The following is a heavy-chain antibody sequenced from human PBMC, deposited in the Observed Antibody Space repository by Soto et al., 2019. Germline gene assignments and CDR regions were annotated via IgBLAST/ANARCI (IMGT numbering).Heavy chain of an antibody. J-gene: IGHJ5*02. Sequence: PGGSLRLSCAASGFTFSSYGMHWVRQAPGKGLEWVAVIWYDGSNKYYADSVKGRFTISRDNSKNTLYLQMNSLRAEDTAVYYCARMVVAATLPWFDPWGQGTLVTVSS. CDR2: IWYDGSNK. CDR3: ARMVVAATLPWFDP. D-gene: IGHD2-15*01. V-gene: IGHV3-33*01. CDR1: GFTFSSYG.